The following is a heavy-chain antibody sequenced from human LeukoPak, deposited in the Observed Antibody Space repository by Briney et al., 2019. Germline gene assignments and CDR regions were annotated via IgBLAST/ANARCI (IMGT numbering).Heavy chain of an antibody. CDR2: IYYSGST. J-gene: IGHJ6*03. D-gene: IGHD5-18*01. CDR3: ARDSFGYSYGYYYYMDV. Sequence: SETLSLTCTVSGGSISSSSYYWGWIRQPPGKGLEWIGYIYYSGSTNYNPSLRSRVTISLDTSKNQFSLKLSSVTAADTAVYYCARDSFGYSYGYYYYMDVWGEGTTVTVSS. CDR1: GGSISSSSYY. V-gene: IGHV4-61*05.